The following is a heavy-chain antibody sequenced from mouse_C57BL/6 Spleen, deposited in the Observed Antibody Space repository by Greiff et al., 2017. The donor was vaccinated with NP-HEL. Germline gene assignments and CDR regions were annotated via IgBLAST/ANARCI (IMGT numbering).Heavy chain of an antibody. V-gene: IGHV1-69*01. J-gene: IGHJ4*01. CDR1: GYTFTSYW. Sequence: VQLQESGAELVMPGASVKLSCKASGYTFTSYWMHWVKQRPGQGLEWIGEIDPSDSYTNYNQKFKGKSTLTVDKSSSTAYMQLSSLTSEDSAVYYCARSGFYYGSSPYYAMDYWGQGTSVTVSS. CDR2: IDPSDSYT. D-gene: IGHD1-1*01. CDR3: ARSGFYYGSSPYYAMDY.